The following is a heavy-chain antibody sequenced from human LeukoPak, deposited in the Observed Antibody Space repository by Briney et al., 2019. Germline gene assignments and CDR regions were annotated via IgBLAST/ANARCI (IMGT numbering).Heavy chain of an antibody. V-gene: IGHV3-33*01. Sequence: GGSLRLSCAASGFTFSSYGMHWVRQAPGKGLEWVAVIWYDGSNKYYADSVKGRFTISRGNSKNTLYLQMNSLRAEDTAVYFCATDYDILTGYHFAYWGQGTLVTVSS. CDR1: GFTFSSYG. CDR2: IWYDGSNK. J-gene: IGHJ4*02. CDR3: ATDYDILTGYHFAY. D-gene: IGHD3-9*01.